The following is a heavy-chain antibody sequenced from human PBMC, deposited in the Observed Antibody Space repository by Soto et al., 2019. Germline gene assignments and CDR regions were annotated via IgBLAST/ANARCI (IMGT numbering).Heavy chain of an antibody. Sequence: QVQLVQSGAEVRKPGSSVEVSCMASGSTFSSYTVNWVRQAPGQGLEWIGRIIPVLGVTHYARRFQGRVTMPVDRSRKTDYMELTSLTSEDTAVYYCARRRYCGVDCYNKFYYGMDVWGQGTTVTVSS. D-gene: IGHD2-21*02. CDR1: GSTFSSYT. J-gene: IGHJ6*02. CDR3: ARRRYCGVDCYNKFYYGMDV. V-gene: IGHV1-69*02. CDR2: IIPVLGVT.